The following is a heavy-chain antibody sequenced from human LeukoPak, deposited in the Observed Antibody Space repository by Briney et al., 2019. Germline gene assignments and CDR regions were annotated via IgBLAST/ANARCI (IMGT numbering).Heavy chain of an antibody. J-gene: IGHJ4*02. D-gene: IGHD5-18*01. CDR2: MQSTGNS. CDR3: ARDKRHSYGRYFDP. Sequence: SETLSLTCTVSGDSISTNHWNWLRKPPGKGLEWIGYMQSTGNSNYNPSLKNRVNIFVDMSKNHFVLNLRSVTAADTAVYYCARDKRHSYGRYFDPWGQGMLVTVSS. CDR1: GDSISTNH. V-gene: IGHV4-59*01.